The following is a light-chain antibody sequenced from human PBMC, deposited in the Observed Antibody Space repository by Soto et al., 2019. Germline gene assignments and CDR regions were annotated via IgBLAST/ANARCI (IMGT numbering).Light chain of an antibody. CDR1: QTISSW. Sequence: IQLMQSRSTLSECLVYRFTITCRASQTISSWLAWYQQKPGKAPKLLIYKASTLKSGVPSRFSGSGSGTEFTLTISSLQPDDFATYDCQHSNSYSEAFGQGTKVDIK. CDR2: KAS. CDR3: QHSNSYSEA. J-gene: IGKJ1*01. V-gene: IGKV1-5*03.